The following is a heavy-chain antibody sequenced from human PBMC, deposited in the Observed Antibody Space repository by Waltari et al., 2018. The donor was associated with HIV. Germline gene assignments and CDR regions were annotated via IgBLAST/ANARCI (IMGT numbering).Heavy chain of an antibody. CDR2: IYPGDSYT. CDR3: ARRRWLQKGGRGAFDI. CDR1: GYSFTSYW. D-gene: IGHD5-12*01. J-gene: IGHJ3*02. Sequence: EVQLVQSGAEVKKPGESLKISCKGSGYSFTSYWIGWVRQMPGKGLEWMGIIYPGDSYTGYIPSFPGQVTISAYKSISTAYLQWSSLKASDGAMYYCARRRWLQKGGRGAFDIWGQGTMVTVSS. V-gene: IGHV5-51*03.